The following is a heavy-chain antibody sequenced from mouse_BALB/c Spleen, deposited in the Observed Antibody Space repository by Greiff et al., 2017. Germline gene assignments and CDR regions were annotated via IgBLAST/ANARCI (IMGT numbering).Heavy chain of an antibody. J-gene: IGHJ4*01. CDR1: GYSITSDYA. CDR2: ISYSGST. V-gene: IGHV3-2*02. Sequence: EVKLVESGPGLVKPSQSLSLTCTVTGYSITSDYAWNWIRQFPGNKLEWMGYISYSGSTSYNPSLKSRISITRDTSKNQFFLQLNSVTTEDTATYYCARGGNYRAMDYWGQGTSVTVSS. D-gene: IGHD2-1*01. CDR3: ARGGNYRAMDY.